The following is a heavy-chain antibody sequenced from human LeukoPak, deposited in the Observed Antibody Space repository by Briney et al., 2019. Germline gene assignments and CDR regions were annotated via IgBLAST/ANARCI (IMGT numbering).Heavy chain of an antibody. CDR1: GFTFEDYG. D-gene: IGHD6-19*01. V-gene: IGHV3-20*01. CDR2: INWNGDST. J-gene: IGHJ4*02. Sequence: GGSLRLSCAASGFTFEDYGMSWVRQAPGKGLEWVSGINWNGDSTGYGDSVKGRFTLSRDNAKNSLYLTMNSLRAEDTALYHCARDPGSGWYLIFPASNSWSPFDYWGQGTLVTVSS. CDR3: ARDPGSGWYLIFPASNSWSPFDY.